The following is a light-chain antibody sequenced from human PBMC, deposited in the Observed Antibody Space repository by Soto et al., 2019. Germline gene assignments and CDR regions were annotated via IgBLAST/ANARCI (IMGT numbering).Light chain of an antibody. J-gene: IGKJ1*01. CDR3: QQYGSSPPRT. CDR1: QSVSNDF. CDR2: DAS. V-gene: IGKV3-20*01. Sequence: EIVLTQSPGILSLSPGERATLSCRASQSVSNDFLAWYQQKPGQAPRLLIYDASTRATDVPDRFSGSGSGADFTLTISRLEPEDFAVYYCQQYGSSPPRTFGQGTKV.